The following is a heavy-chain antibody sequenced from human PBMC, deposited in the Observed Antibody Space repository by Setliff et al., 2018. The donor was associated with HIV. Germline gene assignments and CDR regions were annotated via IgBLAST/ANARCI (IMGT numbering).Heavy chain of an antibody. Sequence: HPGGSLRLSCAASGFDFSSYEMNWVRQAPGKGLEWVSCMSGSGSTLYYANSVRGRFTISRDNAKNSLYLQMRSLRVDDTAVYYCARDAAADYWGPGTLVTAPQ. J-gene: IGHJ4*02. CDR3: ARDAAADY. CDR1: GFDFSSYE. V-gene: IGHV3-48*03. D-gene: IGHD2-15*01. CDR2: MSGSGSTL.